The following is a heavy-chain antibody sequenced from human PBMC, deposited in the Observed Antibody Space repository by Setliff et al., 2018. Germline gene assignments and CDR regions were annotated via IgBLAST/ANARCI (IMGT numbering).Heavy chain of an antibody. CDR1: GFTFNDAW. Sequence: PGGSLRLSCAASGFTFNDAWLSWVRQAPGKGLEWVGLIKRKTDGGTTDYAAPVKGRFTISRDDSKNTLYLQMNSLKTEDTAVYYCTTEYLDFSSGYYEPYYFDYWGQGILVTVSS. CDR3: TTEYLDFSSGYYEPYYFDY. CDR2: IKRKTDGGTT. V-gene: IGHV3-15*01. J-gene: IGHJ4*02. D-gene: IGHD3-3*01.